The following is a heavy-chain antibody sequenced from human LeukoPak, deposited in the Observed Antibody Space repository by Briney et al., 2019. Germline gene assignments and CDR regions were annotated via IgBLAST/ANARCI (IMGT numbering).Heavy chain of an antibody. CDR1: GGSMRTSY. CDR3: ARGTGDSSGYSSYFDS. Sequence: SETLSLTCTVSGGSMRTSYWSWIRQPAGKGPEWVGRIYTSGITNYNPSLKSRVTMSVDTSKRQFSLTLSSVTAADTAVYLCARGTGDSSGYSSYFDSWGQGTLVTVSS. J-gene: IGHJ4*02. V-gene: IGHV4-4*07. D-gene: IGHD3-22*01. CDR2: IYTSGIT.